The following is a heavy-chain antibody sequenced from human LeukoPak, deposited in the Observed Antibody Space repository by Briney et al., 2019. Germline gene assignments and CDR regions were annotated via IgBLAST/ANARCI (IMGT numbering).Heavy chain of an antibody. CDR2: INHSGST. CDR3: ARGEEPNCSSTSCSYYFDY. V-gene: IGHV4-34*01. D-gene: IGHD2-2*01. CDR1: GLTLSNYW. J-gene: IGHJ4*02. Sequence: WGVLRLSCVASGLTLSNYWMSWIRQPPGKGLEWIGEINHSGSTNYNPSLKSRVTISVDTSKNQFSLNLSSVTAADTAVYYCARGEEPNCSSTSCSYYFDYWGQGTLVTVSS.